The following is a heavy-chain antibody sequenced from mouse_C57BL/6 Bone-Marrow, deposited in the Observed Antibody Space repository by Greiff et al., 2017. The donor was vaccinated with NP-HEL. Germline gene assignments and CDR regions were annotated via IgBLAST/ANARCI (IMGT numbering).Heavy chain of an antibody. CDR1: GFNIKDYY. D-gene: IGHD1-1*01. Sequence: EVKLQESGAELVKPGASVKLSCTASGFNIKDYYMHWVKQRTEQGLEWIGRIDPEDGETKYAPKFQGKATITADTSSNTAYLQLSSLTSEDTAVYYCASTTVVAYYYAMDYWGQGTSVTVSS. V-gene: IGHV14-2*01. CDR3: ASTTVVAYYYAMDY. J-gene: IGHJ4*01. CDR2: IDPEDGET.